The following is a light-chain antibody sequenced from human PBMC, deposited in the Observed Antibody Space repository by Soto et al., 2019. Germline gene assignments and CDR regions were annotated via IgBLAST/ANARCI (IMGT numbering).Light chain of an antibody. CDR2: DAS. Sequence: EIVLTQSPATLSLSPGERATLSFRASPSVSSYLAWYQQKPVQAPRLLIYDASNRATGIPARFSGSGSGTDFTLTISSLEPDDFAVYYCQQRSNWPLITFGQGTRLEIK. CDR3: QQRSNWPLIT. V-gene: IGKV3-11*01. J-gene: IGKJ5*01. CDR1: PSVSSY.